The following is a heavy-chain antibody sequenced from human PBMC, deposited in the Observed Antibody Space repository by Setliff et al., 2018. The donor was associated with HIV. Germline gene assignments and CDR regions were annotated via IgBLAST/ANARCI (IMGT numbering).Heavy chain of an antibody. CDR1: GYTFTSYA. J-gene: IGHJ4*02. CDR2: LNAGNGDT. V-gene: IGHV1-3*01. CDR3: ARGAAAGQLDY. D-gene: IGHD6-13*01. Sequence: ASVKVSCKASGYTFTSYALHWVRQAPGQRLEWMGWLNAGNGDTKYSQNFQGRVTITADESTSTAYMELSSLRSEDTAVYYCARGAAAGQLDYWGQGTLVTVSS.